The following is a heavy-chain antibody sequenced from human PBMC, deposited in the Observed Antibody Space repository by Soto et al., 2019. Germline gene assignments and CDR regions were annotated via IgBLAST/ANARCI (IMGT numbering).Heavy chain of an antibody. CDR2: INHSGST. CDR1: GGYFIGYY. Sequence: SETLSLTCAVFGGYFIGYYWSRIRQPPGKGLEWIGEINHSGSTNYNPSLKSRVTISVDTSKNQFSLKLSSVTAADTAVYYCARGLGGEFDPWGQGTLVTVSS. J-gene: IGHJ5*02. V-gene: IGHV4-34*01. CDR3: ARGLGGEFDP. D-gene: IGHD3-16*01.